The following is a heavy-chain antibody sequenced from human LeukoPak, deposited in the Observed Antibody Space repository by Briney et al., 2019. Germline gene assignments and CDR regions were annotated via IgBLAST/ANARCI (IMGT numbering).Heavy chain of an antibody. CDR1: GGSISSYY. J-gene: IGHJ5*02. D-gene: IGHD2-2*01. CDR2: IYYSGST. Sequence: SETLSLTCTVSGGSISSYYWSWIRQPPGKGLEWIGYIYYSGSTNHNPSLKSRVTISVDTSKNQFSLKLSSVTAADTAVYYCARRYSSTSSIVFDPWGQGTLVTVSS. CDR3: ARRYSSTSSIVFDP. V-gene: IGHV4-59*01.